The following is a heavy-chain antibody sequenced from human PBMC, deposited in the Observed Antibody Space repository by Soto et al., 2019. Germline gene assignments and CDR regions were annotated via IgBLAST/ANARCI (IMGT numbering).Heavy chain of an antibody. V-gene: IGHV1-46*01. CDR2: VNPSGGST. D-gene: IGHD2-15*01. CDR3: AREENCSGGTCYSEYFHR. CDR1: GYLFTAYS. J-gene: IGHJ1*01. Sequence: GASVKVSCKASGYLFTAYSMHWVRLAPGQGLEWMGVVNPSGGSTKYAQNFQGRVTMTRDTSTTTIYMELSSLRSDDTAIYYCAREENCSGGTCYSEYFHRWGRAPWSPSPQ.